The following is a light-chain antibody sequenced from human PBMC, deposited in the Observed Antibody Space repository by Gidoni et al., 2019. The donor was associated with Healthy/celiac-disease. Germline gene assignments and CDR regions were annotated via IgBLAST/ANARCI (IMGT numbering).Light chain of an antibody. Sequence: EIGLTQSPGTLSLSPGERATLSCRASQSVSSSYLAWYQQKHGQAPRLLIYGASSMATGIPDRFSGSGSGTDFTLTISRLEPEDFAVYYCQQYGSSPWTFGQGTKVEIK. J-gene: IGKJ1*01. CDR3: QQYGSSPWT. CDR2: GAS. V-gene: IGKV3-20*01. CDR1: QSVSSSY.